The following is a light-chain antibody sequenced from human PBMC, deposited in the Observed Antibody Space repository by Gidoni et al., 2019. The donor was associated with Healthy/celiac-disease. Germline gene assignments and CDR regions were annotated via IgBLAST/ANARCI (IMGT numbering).Light chain of an antibody. CDR2: GAS. J-gene: IGKJ3*01. CDR1: QSVSSN. CDR3: QQYNNWPGIT. Sequence: EIVMTQSPATLSVSPGERATLSCRASQSVSSNLAWYQQKPGQAPRLLIYGASTRATGIPARFSGSGSGTEFTLTISSLQSEDFAVYYCQQYNNWPGITFXPXTKVDIK. V-gene: IGKV3-15*01.